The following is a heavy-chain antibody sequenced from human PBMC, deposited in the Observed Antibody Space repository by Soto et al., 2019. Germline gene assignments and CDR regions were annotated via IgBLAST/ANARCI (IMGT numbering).Heavy chain of an antibody. CDR2: ISYDGSNK. D-gene: IGHD2-15*01. J-gene: IGHJ6*03. CDR1: GFTFSSYG. V-gene: IGHV3-30*18. Sequence: QVQLVESGGGGVQPGRSLRLSCAASGFTFSSYGMHGVRQAPGKWLEWVAVISYDGSNKYYADSVEGRFTISRDNSKNTQYLQKNRLRAEDTAVYYCVKDSAAIVVVVAAHYYYMAVWGKGTTVPVSS. CDR3: VKDSAAIVVVVAAHYYYMAV.